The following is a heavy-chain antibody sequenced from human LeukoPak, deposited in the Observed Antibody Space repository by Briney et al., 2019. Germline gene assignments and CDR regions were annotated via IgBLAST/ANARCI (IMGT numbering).Heavy chain of an antibody. CDR2: ISTNGGST. V-gene: IGHV3-64*02. CDR1: GFTFSSYA. Sequence: GGSLRLSCAASGFTFSSYAMHWVRQAPGKGLEYVSGISTNGGSTYYADSVKGRFTISRDNAKNSLYLQMNSLRAEDTAVYYCARDRAAAGPYYFDYWGQGTLVTVSS. J-gene: IGHJ4*02. D-gene: IGHD6-13*01. CDR3: ARDRAAAGPYYFDY.